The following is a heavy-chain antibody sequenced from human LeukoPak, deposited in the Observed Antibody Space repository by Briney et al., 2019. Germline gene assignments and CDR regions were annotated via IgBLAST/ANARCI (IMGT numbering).Heavy chain of an antibody. Sequence: SETLSLTCAVYGVSFSGYYWSWLRQPPGKGLEWIGEINHSGSTNYNPSLKSRVTISVDTSKNQFSLKLSSVTAADTAAYYCARGNYDFWSGYYTGYYYYMDVWGKGTTVTVSS. CDR3: ARGNYDFWSGYYTGYYYYMDV. V-gene: IGHV4-34*01. CDR1: GVSFSGYY. D-gene: IGHD3-3*01. J-gene: IGHJ6*03. CDR2: INHSGST.